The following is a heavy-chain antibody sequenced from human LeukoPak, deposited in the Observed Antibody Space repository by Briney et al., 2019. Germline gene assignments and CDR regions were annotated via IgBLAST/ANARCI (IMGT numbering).Heavy chain of an antibody. CDR3: ARDMRTGDFWSGYSDY. J-gene: IGHJ4*02. Sequence: GGSLRLSCAASGFTFSSYNMNWVRQAPGKGLEWVSSISTSSSYIYYADSVRGRFTISRDNAKNSLYLQMNSLRAEDTAVYYCARDMRTGDFWSGYSDYWGQGTLVTVSS. V-gene: IGHV3-21*01. D-gene: IGHD3-3*01. CDR1: GFTFSSYN. CDR2: ISTSSSYI.